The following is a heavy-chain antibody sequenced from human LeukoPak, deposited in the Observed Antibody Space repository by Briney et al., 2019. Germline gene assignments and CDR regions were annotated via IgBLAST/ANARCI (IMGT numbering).Heavy chain of an antibody. J-gene: IGHJ5*02. Sequence: SETLSLTCTVSGGSINNYCWSWVRQAPGKGLEWIGYIYDSGTTDYNPSLRGRVTMSLDTSKNQLSMDLKFLTAADTAIYYCATSYDAKTAPYDLWGQGTLVTVSS. CDR3: ATSYDAKTAPYDL. V-gene: IGHV4-4*09. D-gene: IGHD3-3*01. CDR1: GGSINNYC. CDR2: IYDSGTT.